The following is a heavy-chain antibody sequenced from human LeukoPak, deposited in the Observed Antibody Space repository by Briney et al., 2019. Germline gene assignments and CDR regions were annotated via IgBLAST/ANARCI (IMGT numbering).Heavy chain of an antibody. D-gene: IGHD3-16*01. CDR1: GDTLSSYT. CDR2: IIPILGIA. V-gene: IGHV1-69*02. Sequence: SVKVSCRVAGDTLSSYTMKWERQAPGQGLEWMGRIIPILGIANYAQKFQGRVTITADKSTSTVYMELSSLRSEDTAVYYCASGDYSDYYYYGMDVWGQGTTVTVSS. J-gene: IGHJ6*02. CDR3: ASGDYSDYYYYGMDV.